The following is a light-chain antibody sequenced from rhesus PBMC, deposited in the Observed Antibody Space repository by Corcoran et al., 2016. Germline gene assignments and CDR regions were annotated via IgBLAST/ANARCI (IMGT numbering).Light chain of an antibody. CDR2: NAD. CDR3: QQYNRSPLT. Sequence: DIQMTQSPSSLSAFTGDRITITCRASQGISNYLNWYQQKPGEVPKVLIHNADRLASGVPSRFSGSGSGTAFTLPISSLQPEDFATYSCQQYNRSPLTFGGGTKVEI. J-gene: IGKJ4*01. V-gene: IGKV1-32*05. CDR1: QGISNY.